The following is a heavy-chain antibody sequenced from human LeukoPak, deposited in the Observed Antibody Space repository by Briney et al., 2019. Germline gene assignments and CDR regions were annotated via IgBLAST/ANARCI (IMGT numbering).Heavy chain of an antibody. D-gene: IGHD3-3*01. CDR1: GFTFTSSA. Sequence: GTSVRVSCKASGFTFTSSAMQWVRQARGQRLEWIGWIVVGSGNTNYAQKFQERVTITRDMSTSTAYMELSSLRSEDTAVYYCAAGFITPDAFDIWGQGTMVTVSS. CDR2: IVVGSGNT. CDR3: AAGFITPDAFDI. V-gene: IGHV1-58*02. J-gene: IGHJ3*02.